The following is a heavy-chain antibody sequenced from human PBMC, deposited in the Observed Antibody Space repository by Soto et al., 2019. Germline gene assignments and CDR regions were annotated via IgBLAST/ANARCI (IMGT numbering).Heavy chain of an antibody. Sequence: PPGSLRLSYAASGFTFSNYAMSWVRQATGKGLEWVSAISDSGSSTYHADSVKGRFTISRDNSKNTLYMQMNSLRGEDTAVYYCVKGRGRYFYYGMDVWGQGTTVTVSS. CDR3: VKGRGRYFYYGMDV. J-gene: IGHJ6*02. CDR1: GFTFSNYA. V-gene: IGHV3-23*01. CDR2: ISDSGSST.